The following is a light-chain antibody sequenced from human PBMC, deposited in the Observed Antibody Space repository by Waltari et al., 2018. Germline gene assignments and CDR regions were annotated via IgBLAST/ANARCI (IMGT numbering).Light chain of an antibody. V-gene: IGLV1-47*01. Sequence: QSLLTQPPSASGTPGERVTLSCSGSNSNIGRGFVYWYHQVPGTAPKTLIYQNVEPPSGVPDRFSGSKSGTSASLAISGLRPEDEGDYYCAAWDYNLNGVVFGGGTRLTVL. CDR2: QNV. J-gene: IGLJ3*02. CDR3: AAWDYNLNGVV. CDR1: NSNIGRGF.